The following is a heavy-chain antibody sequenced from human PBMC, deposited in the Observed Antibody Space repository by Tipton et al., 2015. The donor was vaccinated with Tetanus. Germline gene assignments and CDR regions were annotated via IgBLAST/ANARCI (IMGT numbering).Heavy chain of an antibody. V-gene: IGHV4-39*01. D-gene: IGHD6-6*01. Sequence: TLSLTCTVSGGSISSSSYYWGWIRQPPGKGLEWIGSIYYSGSTYYNPSLKSRVTISVGTSKNQFSLKLSSVTAADTAVYYCAVTRVIAARTDAFDIWGQGTMVTVSS. J-gene: IGHJ3*02. CDR1: GGSISSSSYY. CDR2: IYYSGST. CDR3: AVTRVIAARTDAFDI.